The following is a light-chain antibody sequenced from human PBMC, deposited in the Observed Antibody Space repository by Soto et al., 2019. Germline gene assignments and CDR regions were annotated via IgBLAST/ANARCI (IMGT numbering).Light chain of an antibody. V-gene: IGKV3-15*01. CDR3: QQYGSSGT. CDR2: GAS. J-gene: IGKJ1*01. CDR1: QTVRSN. Sequence: IVMTQSPATVAVSPGDGVTLSCRASQTVRSNLAWYQQKPGQAPRLLIYGASTRAAGVPARFSGSGSGTDFTLTISRLEPEDFAVYYCQQYGSSGTFGQGTKVDI.